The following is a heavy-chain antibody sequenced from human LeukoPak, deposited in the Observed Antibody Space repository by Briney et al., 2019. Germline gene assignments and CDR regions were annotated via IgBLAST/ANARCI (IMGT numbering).Heavy chain of an antibody. CDR1: GFTFSSYA. CDR3: ARHPKSGYTGYESDY. Sequence: GGSLRLSCAASGFTFSSYAMHWVRQAPGKGLEWVAVISYVGSNKYYADSVKGRFTISRDNSNNTLYLQMNSLRAEDTAVYYCARHPKSGYTGYESDYWGQGTLVTVSS. V-gene: IGHV3-30-3*01. D-gene: IGHD5-12*01. J-gene: IGHJ4*02. CDR2: ISYVGSNK.